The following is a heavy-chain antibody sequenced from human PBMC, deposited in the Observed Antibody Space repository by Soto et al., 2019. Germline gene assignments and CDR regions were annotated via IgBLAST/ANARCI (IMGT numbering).Heavy chain of an antibody. J-gene: IGHJ2*01. CDR2: IIPILGTA. Sequence: QVELVQSGAEVKKPGSSVKVSCQASEDTFRNYAISWVRQAPGQGLEWMGGIIPILGTANYAQKFQGRVKISADTSANKVYLEISSQRSEDTAVYYCASTKYDSSAYYYWYLGLWGRGTLVTVSS. CDR1: EDTFRNYA. D-gene: IGHD3-22*01. CDR3: ASTKYDSSAYYYWYLGL. V-gene: IGHV1-69*06.